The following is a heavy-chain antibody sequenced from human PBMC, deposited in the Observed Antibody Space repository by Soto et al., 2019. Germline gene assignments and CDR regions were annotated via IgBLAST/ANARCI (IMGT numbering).Heavy chain of an antibody. V-gene: IGHV3-48*02. Sequence: GGSLRLSCAASGFTFSSYSMNWVRQAPGKGLEWGSYISSSSSTIYYADSVKGRFTISRDNAKNSLYLQMNSLRDEDTAVYYCARDTVAGTGWRYYGMDVWGQGTTVTVSS. CDR1: GFTFSSYS. CDR2: ISSSSSTI. CDR3: ARDTVAGTGWRYYGMDV. D-gene: IGHD6-19*01. J-gene: IGHJ6*02.